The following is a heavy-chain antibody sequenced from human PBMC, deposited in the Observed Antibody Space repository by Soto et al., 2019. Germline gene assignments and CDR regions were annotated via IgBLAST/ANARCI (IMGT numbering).Heavy chain of an antibody. CDR1: GGTFSSYA. J-gene: IGHJ6*02. CDR2: IIPIFGTA. D-gene: IGHD2-2*01. Sequence: QVQLVQSGAEVKKPGSSVKVSCKASGGTFSSYAISWVRQAPGQGLEWMGGIIPIFGTANYAQKFQGRVTITADESTSTAYMELSSLRSEDTAVYYCASFYCSSTSCPDYYYYYGMDVWGQGTTVTVSS. CDR3: ASFYCSSTSCPDYYYYYGMDV. V-gene: IGHV1-69*01.